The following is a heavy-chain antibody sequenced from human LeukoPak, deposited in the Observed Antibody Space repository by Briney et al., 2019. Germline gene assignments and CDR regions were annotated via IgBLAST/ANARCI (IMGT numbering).Heavy chain of an antibody. J-gene: IGHJ4*02. CDR2: INPSGGST. V-gene: IGHV1-46*01. CDR3: ARDDLFDY. Sequence: ASVKVSCKASGYTFTSYGISWVRQAPGQGLEWMGIINPSGGSTSYAQKFQGRVTMTRDMSTSTVYMELSSLRSEDTAVYYCARDDLFDYWGQGTLVTVSS. CDR1: GYTFTSYG.